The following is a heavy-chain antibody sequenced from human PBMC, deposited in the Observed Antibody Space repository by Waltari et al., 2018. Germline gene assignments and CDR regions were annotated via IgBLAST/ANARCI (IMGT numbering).Heavy chain of an antibody. CDR2: IRYDGNKK. V-gene: IGHV3-30*02. D-gene: IGHD2-21*01. CDR1: GFSFSSYG. CDR3: AKGPRTYCGGDCYEGY. Sequence: QVQLVESGGGVVQPGGSLRLSCAASGFSFSSYGMHWVRPAPGKGREWVAFIRYDGNKKYFADSVKGRFTISRDNFKNTLYLQMNSLRVEDTAVYYCAKGPRTYCGGDCYEGYWGQGTLVTVSS. J-gene: IGHJ4*02.